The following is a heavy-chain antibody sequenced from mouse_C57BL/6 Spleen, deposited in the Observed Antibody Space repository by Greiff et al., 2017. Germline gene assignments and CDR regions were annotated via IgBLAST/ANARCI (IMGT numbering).Heavy chain of an antibody. Sequence: VQLQQSGPGLVQPSQSLSITCTVSGFSLTSYGVHWVRQSPGKGLEWLGVIWSGGSTDYNAVFISRLSISKDNSKSQVFFKMNSLQDDDTAIYYCARNFDYFDYWGQGTTLTVSS. V-gene: IGHV2-2*01. CDR3: ARNFDYFDY. CDR1: GFSLTSYG. CDR2: IWSGGST. J-gene: IGHJ2*01.